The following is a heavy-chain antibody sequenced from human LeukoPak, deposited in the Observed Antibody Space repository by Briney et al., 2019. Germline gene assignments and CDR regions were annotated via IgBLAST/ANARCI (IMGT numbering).Heavy chain of an antibody. V-gene: IGHV3-15*01. CDR1: GFTFSNAW. CDR2: IKKKTDGETT. D-gene: IGHD1-1*01. CDR3: AAGTGTSHFDY. J-gene: IGHJ4*02. Sequence: GGSLRLSCAASGFTFSNAWMSWVRQAPGKGLEWVGRIKKKTDGETTDYAAPVKGRFTISRDDSKNTLYLEMNSLKSDDSAVYYCAAGTGTSHFDYWGQGALVTVSS.